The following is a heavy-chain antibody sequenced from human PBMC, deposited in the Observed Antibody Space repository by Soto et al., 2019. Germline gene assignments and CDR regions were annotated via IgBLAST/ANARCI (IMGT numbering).Heavy chain of an antibody. D-gene: IGHD3-22*01. CDR2: IYTSGST. CDR1: GGSISSYY. J-gene: IGHJ6*02. V-gene: IGHV4-4*07. CDR3: ASETGDDYYDSSGPYYYYGMDV. Sequence: SETLSLTCTVSGGSISSYYWIWIRQPAGKGLEWIGRIYTSGSTNYNPSLKSRVTMSVDTSKNQFSLKLSSVTAADTAVYYCASETGDDYYDSSGPYYYYGMDVWGQGTTVTVSS.